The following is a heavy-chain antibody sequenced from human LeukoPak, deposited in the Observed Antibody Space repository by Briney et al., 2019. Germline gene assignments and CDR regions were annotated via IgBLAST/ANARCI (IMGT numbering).Heavy chain of an antibody. Sequence: PSETLSLTCAVYGGSFSGYYWSWIRQPPGKGLEWIGEINHSGSTNYNPSLKSRVTISVDTSKHQFSLKLSSVTAADTAVYYCARDLYYYDSSGGQGYWGQGTLVTVSS. CDR2: INHSGST. J-gene: IGHJ4*02. CDR3: ARDLYYYDSSGGQGY. V-gene: IGHV4-34*01. CDR1: GGSFSGYY. D-gene: IGHD3-22*01.